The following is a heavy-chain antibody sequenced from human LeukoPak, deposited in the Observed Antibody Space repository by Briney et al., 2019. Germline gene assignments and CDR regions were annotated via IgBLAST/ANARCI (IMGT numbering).Heavy chain of an antibody. J-gene: IGHJ4*02. D-gene: IGHD5-12*01. V-gene: IGHV4-4*07. Sequence: SETLSLTCTVSGDSISSYFWSWIRQPPGKGLELIGRMYTSGNTIYNPSLKCRGSMSIDTSKNQLPLKVRSVTGAETAVYYCARDSGYDLGRGPGTLVTVSS. CDR2: MYTSGNT. CDR3: ARDSGYDLG. CDR1: GDSISSYF.